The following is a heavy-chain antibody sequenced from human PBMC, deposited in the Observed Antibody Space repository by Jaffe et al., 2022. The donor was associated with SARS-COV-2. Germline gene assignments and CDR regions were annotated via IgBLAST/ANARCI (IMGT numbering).Heavy chain of an antibody. J-gene: IGHJ6*02. CDR3: AREGFWSGSQDHYYGLDV. CDR1: GFIFSTYG. Sequence: QVELVESGGGVVQPGKSLRLSCAASGFIFSTYGFHWVRQAPGKGLEWVAVIWYDASNKYYADSVKGRFTISKDNSKNTVYLQMNSLGVEDTAVYYCAREGFWSGSQDHYYGLDVWGQGTTVTVSS. CDR2: IWYDASNK. V-gene: IGHV3-33*01. D-gene: IGHD3-3*01.